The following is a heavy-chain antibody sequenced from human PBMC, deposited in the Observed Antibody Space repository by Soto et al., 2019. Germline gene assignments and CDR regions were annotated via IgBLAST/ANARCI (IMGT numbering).Heavy chain of an antibody. V-gene: IGHV3-30-3*01. CDR3: ARGGGGVYTVDY. CDR2: ISYDGSNN. J-gene: IGHJ4*02. Sequence: QVQLVESGGGVVQPGRSLRLSCAASGFTFSRYAMHWVRQAPGKGLEWVAVISYDGSNNYYADSVKGRLTISRDMSKNPLYLQMDSLRAEDTAVYYCARGGGGVYTVDYWGQGTLVTVSS. D-gene: IGHD2-8*01. CDR1: GFTFSRYA.